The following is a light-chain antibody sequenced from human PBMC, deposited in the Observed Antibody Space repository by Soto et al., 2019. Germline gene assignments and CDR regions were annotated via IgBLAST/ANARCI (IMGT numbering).Light chain of an antibody. Sequence: DIQMTQSPSSLSASVGDRVTITCQASQGISNYLNWYQQKPGKAPMLLIYDASNLETGVPSRFSGSGSGTDFTFTISSLQPEDIATYYCQQYDNPPFTFGRGTKLEIK. V-gene: IGKV1-33*01. CDR1: QGISNY. CDR2: DAS. CDR3: QQYDNPPFT. J-gene: IGKJ4*01.